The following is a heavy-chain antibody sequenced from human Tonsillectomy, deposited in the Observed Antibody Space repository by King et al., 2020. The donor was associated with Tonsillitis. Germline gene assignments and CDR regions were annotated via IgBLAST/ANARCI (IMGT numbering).Heavy chain of an antibody. D-gene: IGHD3-3*01. CDR1: GGTFSNYA. J-gene: IGHJ6*03. CDR3: ARNRPSDANYDFWSGFCYMDV. V-gene: IGHV1-69*06. CDR2: IIPVSATA. Sequence: HVQLVQSGAEVKKPGSSVKVSCKASGGTFSNYAITWVRQAPGQGLEWMGGIIPVSATANFAQKFQGRVTITADKSTTTAYMELSSLRSEETAVYYCARNRPSDANYDFWSGFCYMDVWGKGTTITVSS.